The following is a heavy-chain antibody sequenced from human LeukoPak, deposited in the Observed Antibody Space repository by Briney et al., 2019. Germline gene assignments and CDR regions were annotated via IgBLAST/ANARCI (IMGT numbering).Heavy chain of an antibody. J-gene: IGHJ4*02. Sequence: PSETLSLTCTVSGGSISSSSYYWGWIRQPPGKGLEWIGSIYYSGSTYYNPSLKSRVTISVDTSKNQFSLKLSSVTAADTAVYYCARARAEGIVVVVAATAELEFDYWGQGTLVTVSS. CDR2: IYYSGST. V-gene: IGHV4-39*07. D-gene: IGHD2-15*01. CDR3: ARARAEGIVVVVAATAELEFDY. CDR1: GGSISSSSYY.